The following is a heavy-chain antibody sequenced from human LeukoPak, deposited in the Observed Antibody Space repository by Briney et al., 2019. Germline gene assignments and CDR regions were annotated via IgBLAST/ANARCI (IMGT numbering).Heavy chain of an antibody. J-gene: IGHJ4*02. D-gene: IGHD2-2*02. CDR3: TTDRILYCSSTSCYRGLDY. Sequence: GGSLRLSCAASGFTFSNAWMSWVRQAPGKGLEWVGRIKSKTDGGTTDYAAPVKGRFTISRDGSKNTLYLQMNSLKTEDTAVYYCTTDRILYCSSTSCYRGLDYWGQGTLVTVSS. V-gene: IGHV3-15*01. CDR1: GFTFSNAW. CDR2: IKSKTDGGTT.